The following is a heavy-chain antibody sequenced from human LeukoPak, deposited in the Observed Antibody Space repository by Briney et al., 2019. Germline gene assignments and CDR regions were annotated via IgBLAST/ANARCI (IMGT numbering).Heavy chain of an antibody. V-gene: IGHV4-59*08. J-gene: IGHJ5*02. CDR3: ARATITMVRGVILNWFDP. D-gene: IGHD3-10*01. CDR2: IYYSGTT. Sequence: SETLSLTCTVSGGSISSYYWNWIRQPPGKGLEWIGYIYYSGTTNYNPSLKSRVSMSVDTSKNQFSLKLSSVTAADTAVYYCARATITMVRGVILNWFDPWGQGTLVTVSS. CDR1: GGSISSYY.